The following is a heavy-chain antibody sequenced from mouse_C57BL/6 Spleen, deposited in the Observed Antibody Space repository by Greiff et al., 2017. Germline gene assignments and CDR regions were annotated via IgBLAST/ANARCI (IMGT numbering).Heavy chain of an antibody. D-gene: IGHD1-1*01. V-gene: IGHV1-80*01. CDR1: GYAFSSYW. J-gene: IGHJ2*02. CDR2: IYPGDGDT. CDR3: AILLRRTGFSD. Sequence: QVQLQQSGAELVKPGASVKISCKASGYAFSSYWMTWVKQRPGKGLEWIGQIYPGDGDTNYNGKFKGKATLTADKSSSTAYMQLSSLTSEDSAVYFGAILLRRTGFSDSGPGSSLTVP.